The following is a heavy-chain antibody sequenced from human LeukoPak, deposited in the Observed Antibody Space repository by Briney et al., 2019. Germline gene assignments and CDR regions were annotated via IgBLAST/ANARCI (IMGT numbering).Heavy chain of an antibody. CDR2: IYTGGRT. D-gene: IGHD3-9*01. Sequence: GGSLRLSCAASGFTVSSTYMTWVRQAPGKGLEWVSVIYTGGRTDYAESVRGRVTISRDNSKNMLYLQLNSLRAEDTALYYCARDLAGVTGPHWYSDLWGRGTLVSVSS. CDR3: ARDLAGVTGPHWYSDL. CDR1: GFTVSSTY. J-gene: IGHJ2*01. V-gene: IGHV3-66*01.